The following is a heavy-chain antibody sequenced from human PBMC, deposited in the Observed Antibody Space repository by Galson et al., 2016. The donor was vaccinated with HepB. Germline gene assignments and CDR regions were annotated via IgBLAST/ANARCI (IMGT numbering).Heavy chain of an antibody. Sequence: SETLSLTCIVSGGSVSSDYWIWIRQPPGKGLECIGYISYSGSTNYNPSLKSRVTISLDTSKNLFSLRLSSVTAADTAVYYCARGGLRLGELSFDPWGQGTLVTASS. CDR1: GGSVSSDY. J-gene: IGHJ5*02. CDR3: ARGGLRLGELSFDP. D-gene: IGHD3-16*02. V-gene: IGHV4-59*02. CDR2: ISYSGST.